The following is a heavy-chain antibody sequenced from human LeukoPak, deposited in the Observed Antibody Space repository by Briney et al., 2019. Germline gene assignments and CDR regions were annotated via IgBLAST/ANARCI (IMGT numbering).Heavy chain of an antibody. Sequence: PGGSLRLSCAASGFTFSSYAMSWVRQAPGKGLEWVSAISGSGGSTYYADSVKGRLTISRDNSKNTLYLQMNSLRAEDTAVYYCATSLRINLSGSYFDYWGQGTLVTVSS. CDR2: ISGSGGST. D-gene: IGHD1-26*01. J-gene: IGHJ4*02. CDR3: ATSLRINLSGSYFDY. CDR1: GFTFSSYA. V-gene: IGHV3-23*01.